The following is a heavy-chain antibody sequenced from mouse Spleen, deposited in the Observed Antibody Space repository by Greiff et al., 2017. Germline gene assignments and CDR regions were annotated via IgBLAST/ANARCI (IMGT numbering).Heavy chain of an antibody. D-gene: IGHD3-2*01. Sequence: VQLQQPGAELVMPGASVKLSCKASGYTFTSYWMHWVKQRPGQGLEWIGEIDPSDSYTNYNQKFKGKATLTVDKSSSTAYMQLSSLTSEDSAVYYCARERKDSSMDYWGQGTSVTVSS. J-gene: IGHJ4*01. CDR3: ARERKDSSMDY. CDR2: IDPSDSYT. V-gene: IGHV1-69*01. CDR1: GYTFTSYW.